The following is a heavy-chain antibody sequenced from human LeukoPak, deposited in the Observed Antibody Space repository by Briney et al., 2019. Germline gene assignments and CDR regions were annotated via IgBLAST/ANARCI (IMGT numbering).Heavy chain of an antibody. CDR2: IYYSGST. CDR3: ASLNVVPAAIRSDY. V-gene: IGHV4-31*03. CDR1: GGSISSGGCY. J-gene: IGHJ4*02. Sequence: PSETLSLTCTVSGGSISSGGCYWSWIRQHPGKGLEWIGYIYYSGSTYYNPSLKSRVTISVDTSKNQFSLKLSSVTAADTAVYYCASLNVVPAAIRSDYWGQGTLVTVSS. D-gene: IGHD2-2*01.